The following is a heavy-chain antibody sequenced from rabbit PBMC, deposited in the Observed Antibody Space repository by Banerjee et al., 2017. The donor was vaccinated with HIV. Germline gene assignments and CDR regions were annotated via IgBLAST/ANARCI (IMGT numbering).Heavy chain of an antibody. CDR3: ARGGGGYAGYGHGDDAFDP. D-gene: IGHD7-1*01. CDR2: IYTGDGNT. J-gene: IGHJ2*01. Sequence: QEQVEESGGDLVKPGASLTLTCKASGFTLSNYWICWVRQAPGKGLEWIECIYTGDGNTHYASWAKGRFTISKTSSTVDLKMTSLTVADTATYFCARGGGGYAGYGHGDDAFDPRGQGTLVTVS. V-gene: IGHV1S45*01. CDR1: GFTLSNYW.